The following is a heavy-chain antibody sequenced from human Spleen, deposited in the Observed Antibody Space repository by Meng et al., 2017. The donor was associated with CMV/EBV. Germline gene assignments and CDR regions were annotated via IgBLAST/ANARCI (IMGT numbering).Heavy chain of an antibody. CDR2: ISYDGTNK. V-gene: IGHV3-30*04. CDR3: ARGGPYADY. CDR1: GFPFRSYA. J-gene: IGHJ4*02. Sequence: LRLSCAASGFPFRSYAMHWVRQAPGKGLEWVAVISYDGTNKYYADSVKGRFTTSRDNSKNTLYLQMNSLRAEDTALYYCARGGPYADYWGQGTLVTVSS. D-gene: IGHD2-2*01.